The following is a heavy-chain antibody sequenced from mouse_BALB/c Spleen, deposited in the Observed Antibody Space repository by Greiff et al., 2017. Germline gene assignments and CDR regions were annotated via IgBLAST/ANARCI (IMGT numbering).Heavy chain of an antibody. CDR1: GYTFTSYW. Sequence: VQLQQSGAELVKPGASVKMSCKASGYTFTSYWMHWVKQRPGQGLEWIGYINPSTGYTEYNQKFKDKATLTADKSSSTAYMQLSSLTSEDSAVYYCATYYSYRHYYAMDYWGQGTSVTVSS. CDR2: INPSTGYT. V-gene: IGHV1-7*01. D-gene: IGHD1-2*01. CDR3: ATYYSYRHYYAMDY. J-gene: IGHJ4*01.